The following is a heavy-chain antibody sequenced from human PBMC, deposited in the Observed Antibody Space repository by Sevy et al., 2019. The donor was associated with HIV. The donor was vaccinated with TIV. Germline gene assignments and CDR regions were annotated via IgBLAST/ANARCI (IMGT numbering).Heavy chain of an antibody. Sequence: GGSLRLSCAASGFTFSNAWMSWVRQAPGKGLEWVANIKQDGSEKYYVDSVKGRFTISRDNAKNSLYLQMNSLRAEDTAVYYCARDSRGAFSIWGQGTMVTVSS. CDR1: GFTFSNAW. V-gene: IGHV3-7*01. CDR2: IKQDGSEK. CDR3: ARDSRGAFSI. J-gene: IGHJ3*02.